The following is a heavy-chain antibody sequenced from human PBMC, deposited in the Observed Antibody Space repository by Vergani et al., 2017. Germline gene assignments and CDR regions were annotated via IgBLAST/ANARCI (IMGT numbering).Heavy chain of an antibody. Sequence: QMQLQESGPGLVKASETLSLTCTVSGDSIISRSYYWGWIRHPPGKGLEWIGSIYNSGNGDSSSSLKRRVTISADTSKNQFPLRLTSVTAADTAVYYCASGKYYSDSTSHFRGRYFDVWGRGTLVTVPS. CDR1: GDSIISRSYY. D-gene: IGHD3-16*01. CDR2: IYNSGNG. CDR3: ASGKYYSDSTSHFRGRYFDV. J-gene: IGHJ2*01. V-gene: IGHV4-39*01.